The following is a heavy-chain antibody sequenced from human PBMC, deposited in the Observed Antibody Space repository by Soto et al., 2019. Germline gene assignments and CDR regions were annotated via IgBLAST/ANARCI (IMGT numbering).Heavy chain of an antibody. CDR3: ARAPHGQQLVYYYYGMDV. D-gene: IGHD6-13*01. Sequence: QVQLQESGPGLVKPSETLSLTCTVSGGSVSSGSYYWSWIRQPPGKGLEWIGYIYYSGSTNYNPSVKSRVTISVDTSKNQFSLKLSSVTAADTAVYYCARAPHGQQLVYYYYGMDVWGQGTTVTVSS. V-gene: IGHV4-61*01. J-gene: IGHJ6*02. CDR1: GGSVSSGSYY. CDR2: IYYSGST.